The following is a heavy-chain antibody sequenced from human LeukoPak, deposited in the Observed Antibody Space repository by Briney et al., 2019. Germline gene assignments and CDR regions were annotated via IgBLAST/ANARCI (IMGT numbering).Heavy chain of an antibody. D-gene: IGHD2-15*01. V-gene: IGHV1-69*04. Sequence: ASVKVSCKASGGTFSSYAISWVRQAPGRGREWMGRIIPILGIANYAQKFQGRVTITADKSTSTAYMELSSLRSEDTAVYYCARSATAATPDDYWGQGTLVTASS. CDR1: GGTFSSYA. CDR2: IIPILGIA. J-gene: IGHJ4*02. CDR3: ARSATAATPDDY.